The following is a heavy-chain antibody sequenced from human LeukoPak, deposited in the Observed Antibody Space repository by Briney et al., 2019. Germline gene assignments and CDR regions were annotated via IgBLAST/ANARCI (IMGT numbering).Heavy chain of an antibody. V-gene: IGHV7-4-1*02. J-gene: IGHJ6*03. CDR2: INTNTGNP. D-gene: IGHD3-10*01. CDR1: GYTFTSYT. CDR3: AKVAAMIRGPYYFYYMDV. Sequence: ASVKVSCTASGYTFTSYTMSWVRQAPGQGLEWMGWINTNTGNPTYAQGFTGRLVFSLDTSVSTAYLQLSNLRAEDTAVYYCAKVAAMIRGPYYFYYMDVWGEGTTVTVSS.